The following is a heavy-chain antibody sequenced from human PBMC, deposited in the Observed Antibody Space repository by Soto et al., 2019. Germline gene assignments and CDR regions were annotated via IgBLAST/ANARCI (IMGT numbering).Heavy chain of an antibody. J-gene: IGHJ4*02. Sequence: PSETLSLTCTVSGASLSSGGHYWGWIRQPPGKGLEWIGSIYYRGNTYYNPSLMSRVTISVDTSKNQFSLKLNSVTAADTAVYYCARHKDTSSRYLLPDCWGQGSLVTV. D-gene: IGHD6-13*01. V-gene: IGHV4-39*01. CDR2: IYYRGNT. CDR1: GASLSSGGHY. CDR3: ARHKDTSSRYLLPDC.